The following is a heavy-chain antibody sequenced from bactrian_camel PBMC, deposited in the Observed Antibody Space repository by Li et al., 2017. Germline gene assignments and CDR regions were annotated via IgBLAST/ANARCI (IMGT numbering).Heavy chain of an antibody. CDR1: GFTFSSYW. CDR2: INSAGGST. J-gene: IGHJ6*01. D-gene: IGHD2*01. V-gene: IGHV3S1*01. Sequence: LVESGGGLVQPGGSLRLSCAASGFTFSSYWMYWVRQAPGKGLEWVSTINSAGGSTYYADSVKGRFAISRDNAKNTVYLQMNSLKTDDTALYYCATDHRPTLTGSWSFRFQDEPFSYLGQGTQFTVS. CDR3: ATDHRPTLTGSWSFRFQDEPFSY.